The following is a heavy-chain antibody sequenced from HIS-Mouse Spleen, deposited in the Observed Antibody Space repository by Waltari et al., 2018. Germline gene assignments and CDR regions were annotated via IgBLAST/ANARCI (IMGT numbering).Heavy chain of an antibody. CDR2: IYYSGST. J-gene: IGHJ2*01. CDR1: GGSISSSSYY. D-gene: IGHD6-13*01. Sequence: QLQLQESGPGLVKPSETLSLTCTVSGGSISSSSYYWGWLRQPPGKGLGWNGSIYYSGSTYSNPALKSRVTISVDTSKNQFSLKLSSVTAADTAVYYCAREIPYSSSWYDWYFDLWGRGTLVTVSS. V-gene: IGHV4-39*07. CDR3: AREIPYSSSWYDWYFDL.